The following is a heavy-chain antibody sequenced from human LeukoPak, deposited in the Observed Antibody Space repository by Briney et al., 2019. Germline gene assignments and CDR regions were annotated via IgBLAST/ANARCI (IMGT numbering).Heavy chain of an antibody. Sequence: GGSLRLSCAASGFTFSSYAMSWVRQAPGKGLEWVSAISGSGGSTYYADSVKGRFTISRDNSKNTLYLQMNSLRAEDTAVYYCAKVWKYYYDSSGYYFFDYGGQGTLVTVS. CDR1: GFTFSSYA. D-gene: IGHD3-22*01. CDR3: AKVWKYYYDSSGYYFFDY. V-gene: IGHV3-23*01. CDR2: ISGSGGST. J-gene: IGHJ4*02.